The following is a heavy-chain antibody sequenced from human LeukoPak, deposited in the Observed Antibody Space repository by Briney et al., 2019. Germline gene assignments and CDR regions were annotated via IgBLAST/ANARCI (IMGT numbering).Heavy chain of an antibody. CDR3: ARLYSNYGFGSGYFDL. CDR1: GYTFTGYY. D-gene: IGHD4-11*01. V-gene: IGHV1-2*02. Sequence: ASVKVSCKASGYTFTGYYMHWVRQAPGQGLEWMGWINPNSGGTNYAQKFQGRVTMTRDTSISTAYMELSRLRSDDTAMYYCARLYSNYGFGSGYFDLWGRGTLVTVSS. CDR2: INPNSGGT. J-gene: IGHJ2*01.